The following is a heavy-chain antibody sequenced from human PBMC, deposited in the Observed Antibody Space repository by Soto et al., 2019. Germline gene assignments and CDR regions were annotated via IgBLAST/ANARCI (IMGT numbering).Heavy chain of an antibody. CDR1: GYTFTSYG. CDR3: ASSWFGESPRDYYYYGMDV. Sequence: QVQLVQSGAEVKKPGASVKVSCKASGYTFTSYGISWVRQAPGQGLEWMGWIRAYNGNTNYAQNLRGRVTMTTDTSTSTAYMELRSLRSDDTAVYYCASSWFGESPRDYYYYGMDVWGQGTTVTVSS. CDR2: IRAYNGNT. J-gene: IGHJ6*02. D-gene: IGHD3-10*01. V-gene: IGHV1-18*01.